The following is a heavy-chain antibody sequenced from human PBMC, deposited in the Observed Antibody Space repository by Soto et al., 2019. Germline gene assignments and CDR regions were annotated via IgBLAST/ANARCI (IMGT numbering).Heavy chain of an antibody. V-gene: IGHV1-18*01. J-gene: IGHJ6*02. CDR2: ISAYNGNT. CDR1: GYTFTSYG. Sequence: QVQLVQSGAEVKKPGASVKVSCKASGYTFTSYGISWVRQAPGQGLEWMGWISAYNGNTNYAQKLQGRDTMTTDTSTSTAYMELRSQTSVETAVYYCARVVLLRYYYYGMEVWGQGTTVTVYS. CDR3: ARVVLLRYYYYGMEV. D-gene: IGHD2-15*01.